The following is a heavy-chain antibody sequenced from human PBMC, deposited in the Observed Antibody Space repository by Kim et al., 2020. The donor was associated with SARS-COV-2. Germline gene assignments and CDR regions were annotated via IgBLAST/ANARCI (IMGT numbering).Heavy chain of an antibody. J-gene: IGHJ4*02. CDR3: ARDLPIVGATFDY. Sequence: YADSVKGRFTISRDNAKTSLYLQMNSLRDEDTAVYYCARDLPIVGATFDYWGQGTLVTVSS. D-gene: IGHD1-26*01. V-gene: IGHV3-48*02.